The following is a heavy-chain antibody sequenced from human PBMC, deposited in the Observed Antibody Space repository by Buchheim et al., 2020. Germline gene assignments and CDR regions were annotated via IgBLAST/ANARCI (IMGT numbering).Heavy chain of an antibody. V-gene: IGHV4-34*01. J-gene: IGHJ4*02. CDR1: GGSFSGYY. Sequence: QVQLQQWGVGLLKPSETLSLTCAVYGGSFSGYYWSWIRQPPGKGLEWIGEINHSGSTNYNPSLKSRVTISVDTSKNQFSLQLCAVAADNTAVYYCAKGGWVEMATSFLDYWGQGTL. D-gene: IGHD5-24*01. CDR3: AKGGWVEMATSFLDY. CDR2: INHSGST.